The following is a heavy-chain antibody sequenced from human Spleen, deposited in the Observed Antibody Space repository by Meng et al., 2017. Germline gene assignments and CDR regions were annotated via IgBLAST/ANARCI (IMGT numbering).Heavy chain of an antibody. CDR3: ARGYGGNSRFHFDF. CDR2: INTNTGNP. J-gene: IGHJ4*02. V-gene: IGHV7-4-1*02. Sequence: QVQLVQSGSELKKPGASGKVSCKASGYTFTNYAMNWVRQAPGQGLEWMGWINTNTGNPTYAQGFTGRFVFSLDTSVTTAYLQISSLKAEDTAIYYCARGYGGNSRFHFDFWGQGTLVTVSS. D-gene: IGHD4-23*01. CDR1: GYTFTNYA.